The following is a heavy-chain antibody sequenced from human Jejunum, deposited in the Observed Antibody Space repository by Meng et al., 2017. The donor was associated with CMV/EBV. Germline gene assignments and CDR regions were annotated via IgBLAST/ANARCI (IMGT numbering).Heavy chain of an antibody. V-gene: IGHV3-7*01. CDR3: VRDWDHPTDRLDY. J-gene: IGHJ4*02. CDR2: KKKSGSKK. D-gene: IGHD1-26*01. Sequence: MTWVRRAPGKGWRGGDKKKKSGSKKYYVNSGRGQFTISGKNSRNSLFLQINSLKAKDTAVYYCVRDWDHPTDRLDYWGQGTLVTVSS.